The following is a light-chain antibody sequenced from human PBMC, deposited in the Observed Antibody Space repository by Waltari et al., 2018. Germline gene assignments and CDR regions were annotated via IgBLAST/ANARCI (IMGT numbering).Light chain of an antibody. CDR3: CSYAGRGTYV. CDR2: EVF. J-gene: IGLJ1*01. CDR1: TSCVGCYYL. V-gene: IGLV2-23*02. Sequence: QSALTQPASVSGTPGQSIPISCSGTTSCVGCYYLVPWYQQHPGEAPKLLMCEVFKRPPDTSSRFSCAKSGSTASLTISGLQPEDEADYYCCSYAGRGTYVFGSGTKVTVL.